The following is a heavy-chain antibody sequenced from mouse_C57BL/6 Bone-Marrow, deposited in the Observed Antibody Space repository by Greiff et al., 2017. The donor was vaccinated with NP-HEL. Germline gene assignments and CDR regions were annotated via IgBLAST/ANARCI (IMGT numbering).Heavy chain of an antibody. CDR1: GYTFTSYW. V-gene: IGHV1-52*01. J-gene: IGHJ2*01. CDR3: ARDWGGY. CDR2: IDPSDSET. D-gene: IGHD4-1*01. Sequence: QSCKASGYTFTSYWMHWVKQRPIQGLEWIGNIDPSDSETHYNQKFKDKATLTVDKSSSTAYMQLSSLTSEDSAVYYCARDWGGYWGQGTTLTVSS.